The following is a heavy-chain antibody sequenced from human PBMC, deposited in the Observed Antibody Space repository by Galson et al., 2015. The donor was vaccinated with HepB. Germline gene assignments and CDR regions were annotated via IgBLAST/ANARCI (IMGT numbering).Heavy chain of an antibody. CDR2: INAGNGNT. CDR1: GYTFTSYA. CDR3: ARAYSGSYWGDAFDI. Sequence: SVKVSCKASGYTFTSYAMHWVRQAPGQRLEWMGWINAGNGNTKYSQKFQGRVTITRDTSASTAYMELSSLRSEDTAVYYCARAYSGSYWGDAFDIWGQGTMVTVS. V-gene: IGHV1-3*01. J-gene: IGHJ3*02. D-gene: IGHD1-26*01.